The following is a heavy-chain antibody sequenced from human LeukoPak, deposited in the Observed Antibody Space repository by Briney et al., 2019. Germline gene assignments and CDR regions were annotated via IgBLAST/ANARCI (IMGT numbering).Heavy chain of an antibody. D-gene: IGHD2/OR15-2a*01. CDR2: IHDDGTT. Sequence: PGGSLRLSCVSSGFSVSTSYISWVRQAPGKGLEWVSVIHDDGTTHYADSVKGRFTISRDNSKNTVFLQMTSLGAEDTAIYYCAGVEGGNHFDYWGQGTLVSVSS. CDR1: GFSVSTSY. CDR3: AGVEGGNHFDY. J-gene: IGHJ4*02. V-gene: IGHV3-53*01.